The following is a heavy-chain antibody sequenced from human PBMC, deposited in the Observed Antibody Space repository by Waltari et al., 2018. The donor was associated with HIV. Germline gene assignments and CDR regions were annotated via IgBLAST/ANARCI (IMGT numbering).Heavy chain of an antibody. Sequence: QITLKESGPTLVKPTQTLTLTCTFSGFSLTTSGVAVGWIRQPPGKALEWLGLIFWDDDKRYSPFLKSRVTITKDTSKNQVVLRMTNMDPVDTATYYCALRLRSGSSSRFDYWGQGTLVTVSS. CDR1: GFSLTTSGVA. D-gene: IGHD6-6*01. J-gene: IGHJ4*02. CDR2: IFWDDDK. CDR3: ALRLRSGSSSRFDY. V-gene: IGHV2-5*02.